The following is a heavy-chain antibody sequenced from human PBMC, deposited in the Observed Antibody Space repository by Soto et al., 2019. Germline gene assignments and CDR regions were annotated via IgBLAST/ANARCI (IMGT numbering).Heavy chain of an antibody. CDR1: GFTFSSYA. CDR2: LSYDGSNK. Sequence: GGSLRLSCAASGFTFSSYAMHWVRQAPGKGLEWVAVLSYDGSNKYYADSVKGRFTISRDNSKNTLYLKMNSLRAEDTAVYYCAREVVAGPYFDYWGQGTLVTVSS. D-gene: IGHD6-19*01. V-gene: IGHV3-30-3*01. CDR3: AREVVAGPYFDY. J-gene: IGHJ4*02.